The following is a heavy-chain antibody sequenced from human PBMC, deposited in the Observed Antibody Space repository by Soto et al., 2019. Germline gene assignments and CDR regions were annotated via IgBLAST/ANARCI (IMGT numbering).Heavy chain of an antibody. CDR3: ARVPIVPGPPAGMDV. CDR2: IYYSGST. J-gene: IGHJ6*02. V-gene: IGHV4-31*03. D-gene: IGHD3-16*02. CDR1: GGSISSGGYY. Sequence: QVQLQESGPGLVKPSQTLSLTCTVSGGSISSGGYYWSWIRQHPGKGLEWIGYIYYSGSTYYNPSLKSRVTISVDTSKNLFSLKLSSVTAADTAVYYCARVPIVPGPPAGMDVWGQGTTVTVSS.